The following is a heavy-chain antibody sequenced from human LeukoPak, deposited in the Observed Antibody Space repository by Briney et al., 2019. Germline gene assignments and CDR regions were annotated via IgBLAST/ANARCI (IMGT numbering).Heavy chain of an antibody. CDR1: GFILSSYW. CDR2: IKTDGSST. V-gene: IGHV3-74*01. D-gene: IGHD2-2*01. CDR3: ARRGYCSSTSCYRGAYYYYYMDV. Sequence: PGGSLRLSCAASGFILSSYWMHWVRQAPGKGLVWVSCIKTDGSSTSYADSVKGRFTISRDNAKNTLYLQMNSLRAEDTAVYYCARRGYCSSTSCYRGAYYYYYMDVWGKGPTVTVSS. J-gene: IGHJ6*03.